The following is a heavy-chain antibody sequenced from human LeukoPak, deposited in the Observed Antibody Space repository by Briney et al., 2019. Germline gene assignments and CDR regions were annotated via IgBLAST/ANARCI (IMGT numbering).Heavy chain of an antibody. CDR2: IYYSGST. Sequence: PSQTLSLTCTVSGGSISSGDYYWSWFRQPPGKGLEWIGYIYYSGSTYYNPSLKSRVTISVDTSKNQFSLKLSSVTAADTAVYYCARDSGPYGYYSFDYWGQGTLVTVSS. J-gene: IGHJ4*02. CDR3: ARDSGPYGYYSFDY. D-gene: IGHD5-18*01. V-gene: IGHV4-30-4*01. CDR1: GGSISSGDYY.